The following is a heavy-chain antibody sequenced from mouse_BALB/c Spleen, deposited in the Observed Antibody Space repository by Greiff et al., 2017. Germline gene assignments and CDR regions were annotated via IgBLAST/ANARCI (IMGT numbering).Heavy chain of an antibody. J-gene: IGHJ3*01. D-gene: IGHD2-4*01. CDR1: GYTFTDYE. CDR2: IDPETGGT. CDR3: TRSTMITTRAWFAY. V-gene: IGHV1-15*01. Sequence: QVQLQQSGAELVRPGASVTLSCKASGYTFTDYEMHWVKQTPVHGLEWIGAIDPETGGTAYNQKFKGKATLTADKSSSTAYMELRSLTSEDSAVYYCTRSTMITTRAWFAYWGQGTLVTVSA.